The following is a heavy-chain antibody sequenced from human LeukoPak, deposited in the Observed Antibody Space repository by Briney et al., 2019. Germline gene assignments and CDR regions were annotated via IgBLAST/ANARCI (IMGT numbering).Heavy chain of an antibody. Sequence: QTGGSLRLSCVASGFTFSSYAMSWVRQAPGKGLEWVSAISGSGGTTYYADSVRGRFTISRDNSKNTLYLQMNSLRAEDTAVYYCAKTRYNGNYLLDYWGQGTLVTVSS. CDR3: AKTRYNGNYLLDY. D-gene: IGHD1-26*01. V-gene: IGHV3-23*01. J-gene: IGHJ4*02. CDR1: GFTFSSYA. CDR2: ISGSGGTT.